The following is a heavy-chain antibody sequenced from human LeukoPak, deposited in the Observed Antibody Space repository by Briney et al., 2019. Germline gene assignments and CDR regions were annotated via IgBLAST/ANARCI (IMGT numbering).Heavy chain of an antibody. V-gene: IGHV1-46*01. Sequence: ASVKVSCKASGYTFTSYYMHWVRQAPGQGLEWMGIINPSGGSTSYAQKFQGRVTMTRDTSTSTAYMEVRSLTSDDTAVYYCARETAHGSFDNWGRGTLVTVSS. J-gene: IGHJ4*02. CDR1: GYTFTSYY. D-gene: IGHD5-24*01. CDR3: ARETAHGSFDN. CDR2: INPSGGST.